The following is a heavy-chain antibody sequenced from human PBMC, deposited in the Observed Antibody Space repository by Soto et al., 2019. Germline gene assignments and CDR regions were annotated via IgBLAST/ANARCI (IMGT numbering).Heavy chain of an antibody. CDR1: GFTFSNYW. CDR2: INSDGSST. V-gene: IGHV3-74*01. J-gene: IGHJ4*02. D-gene: IGHD6-25*01. CDR3: ARGTSGRADY. Sequence: GGSLRLSCAASGFTFSNYWMHWVRQAPGKGLVWVSRINSDGSSTNYADSVRGRFTISRDNAKNTLYLQMSSLRVGDTAVYYCARGTSGRADYWGQGILVTVSS.